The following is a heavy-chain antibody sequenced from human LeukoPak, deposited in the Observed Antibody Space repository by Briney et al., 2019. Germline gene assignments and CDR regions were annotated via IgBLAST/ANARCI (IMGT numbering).Heavy chain of an antibody. J-gene: IGHJ4*02. D-gene: IGHD2-15*01. CDR2: ISGSGGTT. V-gene: IGHV3-23*01. CDR3: AKDSCSGGSCYSPY. CDR1: GFMFSSYA. Sequence: GGSLRLSCAASGFMFSSYAMSWVRQAPGKGLEWVSAISGSGGTTYYADSVKGRFTISRDNSKNTLYLQMNSLRAEDTAVYYCAKDSCSGGSCYSPYWGQGTLVTVSS.